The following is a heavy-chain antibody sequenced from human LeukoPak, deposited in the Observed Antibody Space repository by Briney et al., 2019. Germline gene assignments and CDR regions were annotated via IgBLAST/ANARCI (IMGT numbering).Heavy chain of an antibody. J-gene: IGHJ5*01. CDR1: GFTFSTYS. D-gene: IGHD2-2*01. CDR2: ISHDGSDK. Sequence: GGSLRLSCEASGFTFSTYSMHWVRQAPSKGLEWVALISHDGSDKNYADFVKGRFTISRDNSNSTLYLQMDSLRGDDAAVYYCARAPTVSVGYCSSSSCQADSWGQGTLVTVSS. CDR3: ARAPTVSVGYCSSSSCQADS. V-gene: IGHV3-30*03.